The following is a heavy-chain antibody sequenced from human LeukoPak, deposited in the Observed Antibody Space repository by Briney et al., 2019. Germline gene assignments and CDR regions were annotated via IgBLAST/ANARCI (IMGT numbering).Heavy chain of an antibody. J-gene: IGHJ4*02. CDR2: ISSSGSTI. V-gene: IGHV3-11*01. D-gene: IGHD3-10*01. CDR3: ARDYGSGSPIDY. CDR1: GFTFSSFG. Sequence: PGGSLRLSCAASGFTFSSFGMSWIRQAPGKGLEWVSYISSSGSTIYYADSVKGRFTISRDNAKNSLYLQMNSLRAEDTAVYYCARDYGSGSPIDYWGQGTLVTVSS.